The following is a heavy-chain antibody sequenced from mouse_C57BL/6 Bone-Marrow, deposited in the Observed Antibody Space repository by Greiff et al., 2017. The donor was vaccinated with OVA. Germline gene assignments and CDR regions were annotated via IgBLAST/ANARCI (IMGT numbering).Heavy chain of an antibody. D-gene: IGHD1-1*01. CDR1: GYAFSSSW. Sequence: QVQLQQSGPELVKPGASVKISCKASGYAFSSSWMNWVKQRPGKGLEWIGRIYPGDGDTNYNGKFKGKATLTADKSSSTAYMQRSSLTSEDSAVYFCAKPGHYYGSSYWYFDVWGTGTTVTVSS. V-gene: IGHV1-82*01. J-gene: IGHJ1*03. CDR2: IYPGDGDT. CDR3: AKPGHYYGSSYWYFDV.